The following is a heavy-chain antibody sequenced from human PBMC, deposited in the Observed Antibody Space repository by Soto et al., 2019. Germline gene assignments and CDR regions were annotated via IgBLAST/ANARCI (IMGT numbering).Heavy chain of an antibody. V-gene: IGHV1-46*03. D-gene: IGHD3-3*01. CDR1: GYTFTSYY. Sequence: ASVKVSCKASGYTFTSYYMLWVRQAPGQGLEWMGIINPSGGSTSYAQKFQGRATMTRDTSTSTVYMELSSLRSEDTAVYYCARDSLRITIFGVVTPAVGYMDVWGKGTTVTVSS. CDR2: INPSGGST. CDR3: ARDSLRITIFGVVTPAVGYMDV. J-gene: IGHJ6*03.